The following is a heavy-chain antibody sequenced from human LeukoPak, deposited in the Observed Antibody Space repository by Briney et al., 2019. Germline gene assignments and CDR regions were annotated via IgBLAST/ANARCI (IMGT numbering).Heavy chain of an antibody. CDR3: ARDNEWEQRGNWFDP. J-gene: IGHJ5*02. CDR1: GFPFSSYG. V-gene: IGHV3-30*19. D-gene: IGHD1-26*01. CDR2: ISYDGSNK. Sequence: PGRSLRLSCAASGFPFSSYGMHWVRQAPGKGLEWVAVISYDGSNKYYADSVKGRFTISRDNSKNTLYLQMNSLRAEDTAVYYCARDNEWEQRGNWFDPWGQGTLVTVSS.